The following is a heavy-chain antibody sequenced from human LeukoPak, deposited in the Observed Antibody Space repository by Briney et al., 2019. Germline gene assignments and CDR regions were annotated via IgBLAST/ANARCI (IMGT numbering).Heavy chain of an antibody. J-gene: IGHJ3*02. V-gene: IGHV3-9*01. CDR3: IKDLRLDLHFDTFDI. Sequence: GGSLRLSCAASGFTFDDYAMHWVRQTRGKGLEWVSSISWDGGISVYADSVKGRFTISRDNAKSSLYLEMSALTPDDTALYFCIKDLRLDLHFDTFDIWGQGTMVTVSS. CDR2: ISWDGGIS. D-gene: IGHD1-7*01. CDR1: GFTFDDYA.